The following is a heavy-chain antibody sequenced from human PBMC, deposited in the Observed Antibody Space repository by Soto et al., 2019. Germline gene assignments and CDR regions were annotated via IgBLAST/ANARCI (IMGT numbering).Heavy chain of an antibody. CDR3: AKGGYYDYVWGSYGGEDYFDY. V-gene: IGHV3-30*18. J-gene: IGHJ4*02. Sequence: QVQLVESGGGVVQPGRSLRLSCAASGFTFSSYGMHWVRQAPGKGLEWVAVISYDGSNKYYADSVKGRFTISRDNSKNALYLQMNSLRAEDTAVYYDAKGGYYDYVWGSYGGEDYFDYWGQGTLVTVSS. CDR2: ISYDGSNK. D-gene: IGHD3-16*01. CDR1: GFTFSSYG.